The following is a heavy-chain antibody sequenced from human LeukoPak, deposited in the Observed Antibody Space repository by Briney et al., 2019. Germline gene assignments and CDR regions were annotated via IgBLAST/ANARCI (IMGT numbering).Heavy chain of an antibody. J-gene: IGHJ3*02. D-gene: IGHD2-8*01. V-gene: IGHV4-4*07. Sequence: PSETLFLTCTVSGGSISSYYWSWIRQPAGKGLEWIGRVYTSGSTNYNPSLKSRVTMSVDTSKNQFSLNLSSVTAADTAIYYCARVKTSYAAFDIWGQGTMVTVSS. CDR1: GGSISSYY. CDR2: VYTSGST. CDR3: ARVKTSYAAFDI.